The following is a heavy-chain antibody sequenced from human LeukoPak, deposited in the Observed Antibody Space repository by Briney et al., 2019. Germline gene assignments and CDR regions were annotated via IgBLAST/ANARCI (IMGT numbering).Heavy chain of an antibody. V-gene: IGHV1-3*03. Sequence: ASVKVSCKASGYTFTNYGIHWVRQAPGQSLEWMGWITTGRGKTRYSQDFQRRITLTRDKSANTVYMDLSDLTSEDTAIYYCARGGQQWRGGNYFDSWGQGTLVAASS. CDR1: GYTFTNYG. D-gene: IGHD6-19*01. CDR3: ARGGQQWRGGNYFDS. CDR2: ITTGRGKT. J-gene: IGHJ4*02.